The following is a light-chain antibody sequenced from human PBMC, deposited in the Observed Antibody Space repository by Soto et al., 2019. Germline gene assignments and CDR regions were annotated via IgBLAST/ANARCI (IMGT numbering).Light chain of an antibody. CDR1: QSVSSSF. CDR2: GAS. CDR3: QQYDSSPST. V-gene: IGKV3-20*01. Sequence: EIVLTQSPGTLSLSPGERATLSCRASQSVSSSFLAWYQQKPGQAPRLLIYGASSRATGIPDRFSGSGSGTDFTLTISGLEPEDFAVYYCQQYDSSPSTFGHGTRVEIK. J-gene: IGKJ1*01.